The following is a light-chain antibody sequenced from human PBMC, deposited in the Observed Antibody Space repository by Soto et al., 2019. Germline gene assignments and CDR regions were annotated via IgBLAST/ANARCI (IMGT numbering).Light chain of an antibody. CDR2: AAS. Sequence: DIQMTQSPSSLSASVGARVTITCRASQSISTYLNWYQQKPGKAPKLLIYAASSLQSGVPSRFSGSGSGTDFTLTISSLQPEDFGTYYCQQSYSSPYTFGQGTKVGIK. CDR1: QSISTY. CDR3: QQSYSSPYT. J-gene: IGKJ2*01. V-gene: IGKV1-39*01.